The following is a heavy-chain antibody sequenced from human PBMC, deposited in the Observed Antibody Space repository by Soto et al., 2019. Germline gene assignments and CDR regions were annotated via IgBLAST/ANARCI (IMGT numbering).Heavy chain of an antibody. V-gene: IGHV4-4*02. Sequence: SETLSLTCAVSGGSISSSNWWSWVRQPPGKGLEWIGEIYHSGSTNYNPSLKSRVTISVDKSKNQFSLKLSSVTAADTAVYYCARVDYDSSGYYSPHDAFDIWGQGTMVTV. D-gene: IGHD3-22*01. CDR3: ARVDYDSSGYYSPHDAFDI. CDR2: IYHSGST. J-gene: IGHJ3*02. CDR1: GGSISSSNW.